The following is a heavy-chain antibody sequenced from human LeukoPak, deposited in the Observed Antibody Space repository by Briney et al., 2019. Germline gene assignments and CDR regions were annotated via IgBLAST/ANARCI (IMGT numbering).Heavy chain of an antibody. V-gene: IGHV3-23*01. D-gene: IGHD5-18*01. J-gene: IGHJ6*04. Sequence: GSFRLSCVATGFTFIVYAMGGVPQAPGKGLEGVSGFIIGGGSTYYADSVKGRFTISRDNSKNTLYLQMNSLRAEDTAVYYCAKDGAMVSYYYGMDVWGKGTTVTVSS. CDR1: GFTFIVYA. CDR3: AKDGAMVSYYYGMDV. CDR2: FIIGGGST.